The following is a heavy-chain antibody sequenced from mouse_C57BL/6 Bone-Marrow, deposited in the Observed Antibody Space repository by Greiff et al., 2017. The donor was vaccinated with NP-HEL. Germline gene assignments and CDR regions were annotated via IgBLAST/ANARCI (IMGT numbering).Heavy chain of an antibody. Sequence: VQLQQPGAELVMPGASVKLSCKASGYTFTSYWMHWVKQRPGQGLEWIGEIDPSDSYTNYNQKFKGKSTLTVDKSSSTAYMQLSSLTSEDSAVYYCASSTGPWYFDVWGTGTTVTVSS. D-gene: IGHD4-1*02. V-gene: IGHV1-69*01. J-gene: IGHJ1*03. CDR1: GYTFTSYW. CDR2: IDPSDSYT. CDR3: ASSTGPWYFDV.